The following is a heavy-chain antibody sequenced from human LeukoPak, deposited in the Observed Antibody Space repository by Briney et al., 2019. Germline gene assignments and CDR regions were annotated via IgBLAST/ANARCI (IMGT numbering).Heavy chain of an antibody. CDR3: ARDLHEYGDYFDY. J-gene: IGHJ4*02. CDR2: INPNSGGT. V-gene: IGHV1-2*02. D-gene: IGHD4-17*01. CDR1: GYTFTGYY. Sequence: GASVKVSCKASGYTFTGYYMHWVRQAPGQGLEWMGWINPNSGGTNYAQKFQGRVTMTRDTSISTAYMERSRLRSDDTAVYYCARDLHEYGDYFDYWGQGTLVTVSS.